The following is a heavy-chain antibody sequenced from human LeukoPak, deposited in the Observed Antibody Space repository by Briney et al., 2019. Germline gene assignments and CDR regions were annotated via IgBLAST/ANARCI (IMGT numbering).Heavy chain of an antibody. CDR3: TKGSGSWVDY. Sequence: GRSLRLSCAASGFTFDAHAMHWVRQAPGKGLEWVSGISGNGDSRGYADSVKGRFTISRDNAKNSLFLQTNSLRVEDTALYHCTKGSGSWVDYWGQGTLVTVSS. J-gene: IGHJ4*02. V-gene: IGHV3-9*01. D-gene: IGHD2-15*01. CDR2: ISGNGDSR. CDR1: GFTFDAHA.